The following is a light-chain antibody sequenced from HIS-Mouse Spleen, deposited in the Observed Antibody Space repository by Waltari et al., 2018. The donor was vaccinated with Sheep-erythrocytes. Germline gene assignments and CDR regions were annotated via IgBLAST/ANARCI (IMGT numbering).Light chain of an antibody. CDR2: EVS. J-gene: IGLJ3*02. CDR1: SSDGGGYNY. V-gene: IGLV2-8*01. Sequence: QSALTQPPSASGSPGQSVTTSCTGTSSDGGGYNYVSWYQQHPGKAPKLMIYEVSKRPSGVPDRFSGSKSGNTASLTFSGLQAEDEADYYCSSYAGSNNWVFGGGTKLTVL. CDR3: SSYAGSNNWV.